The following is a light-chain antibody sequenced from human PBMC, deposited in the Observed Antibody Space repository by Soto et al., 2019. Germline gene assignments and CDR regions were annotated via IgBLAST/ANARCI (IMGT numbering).Light chain of an antibody. CDR3: QQSYNTTIT. CDR2: DAS. CDR1: QNIRSR. J-gene: IGKJ5*01. Sequence: DFQMTQSPSTLSASVGDRVTITCRASQNIRSRLAWFQQKPGTAPKLLIYDASSLESGVPSRFSVSGSGTDFSLTISSLKNEDFATYYCQQSYNTTITFCQGTRLEIK. V-gene: IGKV1-39*01.